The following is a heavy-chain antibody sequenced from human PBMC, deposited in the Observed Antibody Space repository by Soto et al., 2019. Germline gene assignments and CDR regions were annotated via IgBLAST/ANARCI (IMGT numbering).Heavy chain of an antibody. CDR2: IHGTRSII. D-gene: IGHD3-16*01. J-gene: IGHJ4*02. V-gene: IGHV3-48*02. CDR1: GFTFSSHA. CDR3: ARDARNADYDY. Sequence: EVQLVESGGGLVQPGGSLKLSCAVSGFTFSSHAMNWVRQAPGKGLEWVASIHGTRSIIYSSDSVKSRFTISRDNAKNSLYLKMDSLSDEDTALYYCARDARNADYDYWGQGTLVTVSS.